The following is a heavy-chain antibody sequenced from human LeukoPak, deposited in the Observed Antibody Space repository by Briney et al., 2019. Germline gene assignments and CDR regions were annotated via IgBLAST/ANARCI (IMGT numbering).Heavy chain of an antibody. J-gene: IGHJ4*02. V-gene: IGHV3-15*01. CDR1: GFTVSSNY. CDR2: IKSKTDGGTT. Sequence: GGSLRLSCAASGFTVSSNYMSWVRQAPGKGLEWVGRIKSKTDGGTTDYAAPVKGRFTISRDDSKNTLYLQMNSLKTEDTAVYYCTTAFGELSDYWGQGTLVTVSS. CDR3: TTAFGELSDY. D-gene: IGHD3-10*01.